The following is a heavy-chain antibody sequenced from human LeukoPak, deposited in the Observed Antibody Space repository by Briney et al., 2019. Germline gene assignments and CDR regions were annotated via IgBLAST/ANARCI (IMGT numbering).Heavy chain of an antibody. J-gene: IGHJ3*02. CDR3: ARVGGPTDAFDI. CDR1: GGSISDYF. CDR2: IYYSGST. V-gene: IGHV4-59*01. D-gene: IGHD3-16*01. Sequence: SETLSLTCTVSGGSISDYFWSWIRQPPGKGLEWIGYIYYSGSTNYNPSLKSRVTISVDTSKNQFSLKLSSVTAADTAVYYCARVGGPTDAFDIWGQGTVVTVSS.